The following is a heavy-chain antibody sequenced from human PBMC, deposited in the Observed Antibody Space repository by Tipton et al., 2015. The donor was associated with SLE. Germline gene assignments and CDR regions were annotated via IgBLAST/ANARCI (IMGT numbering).Heavy chain of an antibody. CDR3: ARDVFLERLNPYHYYGMDV. CDR1: GFTFSSYS. D-gene: IGHD3-3*01. V-gene: IGHV3-21*01. J-gene: IGHJ6*02. Sequence: SLRLSCAASGFTFSSYSMNWVRQAPGKGLEWVSSISSSSSYIYYADSLKGRFTISRDNAKNSLYLQMNSLRAEDTAAYYCARDVFLERLNPYHYYGMDVWGQGTTVTVSS. CDR2: ISSSSSYI.